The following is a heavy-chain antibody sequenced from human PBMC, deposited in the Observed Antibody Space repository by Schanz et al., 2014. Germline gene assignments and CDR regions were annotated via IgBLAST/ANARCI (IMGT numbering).Heavy chain of an antibody. Sequence: EVQLVESGGGLVQPGGSLRLSCAASGFTFSSYWMHWVRQAPGKGLVWISRINSDGSSASYADSVKGRFTISRDNAKNTLYLQMNSVRDEDTAVYYCARDSDRATMVRTYNWFDPWGQGTLVTVSS. J-gene: IGHJ5*02. CDR2: INSDGSSA. CDR3: ARDSDRATMVRTYNWFDP. V-gene: IGHV3-74*01. CDR1: GFTFSSYW. D-gene: IGHD3-10*01.